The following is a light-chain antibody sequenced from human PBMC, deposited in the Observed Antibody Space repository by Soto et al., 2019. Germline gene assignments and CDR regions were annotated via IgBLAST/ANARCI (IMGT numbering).Light chain of an antibody. J-gene: IGKJ3*01. CDR1: QSISSY. Sequence: DIQMTQSPSSLSASVGDRVTITCRASQSISSYLNWYQQKPGNAPKLLIYAASSLQSGVPSRFSGSGSGTDFTLTISSLQPEDFATYYCQQCYSTLTFGPGTKVDIK. CDR3: QQCYSTLT. V-gene: IGKV1-39*01. CDR2: AAS.